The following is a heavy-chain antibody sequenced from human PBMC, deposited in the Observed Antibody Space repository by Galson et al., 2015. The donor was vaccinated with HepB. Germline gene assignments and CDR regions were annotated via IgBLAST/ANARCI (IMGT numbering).Heavy chain of an antibody. Sequence: SLRLSCAASGFTFNSYAMHWVRQAPGKGLEWVAVISYGGSNKYYADSVKGRFTISRDKSKNTLYLQMNNLRTEDTAVYYCARDQGYGDWYYFGMDVWGQGTTVTVSS. CDR3: ARDQGYGDWYYFGMDV. D-gene: IGHD4-17*01. V-gene: IGHV3-30*04. CDR1: GFTFNSYA. CDR2: ISYGGSNK. J-gene: IGHJ6*02.